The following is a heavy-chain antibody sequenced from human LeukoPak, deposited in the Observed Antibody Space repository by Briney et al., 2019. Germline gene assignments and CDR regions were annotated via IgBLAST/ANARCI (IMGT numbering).Heavy chain of an antibody. Sequence: QPAGSLRRSGAAPGFTFSSYAMHWLRHAPGKGLEYVSAIRSNGGSTYYANSGKGRFTISRDNSKNTLYLQMGSLRAEDMAVYYCARLDSPYYYDFWSGYDYWGQGTLVTVSS. CDR3: ARLDSPYYYDFWSGYDY. CDR2: IRSNGGST. CDR1: GFTFSSYA. J-gene: IGHJ4*02. V-gene: IGHV3-64*01. D-gene: IGHD3-3*01.